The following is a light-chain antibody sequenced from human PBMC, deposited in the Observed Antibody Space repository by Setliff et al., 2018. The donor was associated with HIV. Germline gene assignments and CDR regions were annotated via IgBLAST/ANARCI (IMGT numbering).Light chain of an antibody. J-gene: IGLJ1*01. CDR2: EVS. Sequence: QSALAQPASVSGSPGQSITISCTGTSSDVGGYNYASWYQQHPGKAPKLMIYEVSNRPSGVSNRFSGSKSGNTASLTISGLQAEDEADYYCSSYTSSSTPYVFGTGTKVT. V-gene: IGLV2-14*01. CDR1: SSDVGGYNY. CDR3: SSYTSSSTPYV.